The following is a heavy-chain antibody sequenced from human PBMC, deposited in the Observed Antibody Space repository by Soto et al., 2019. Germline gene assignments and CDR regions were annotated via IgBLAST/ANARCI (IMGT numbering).Heavy chain of an antibody. V-gene: IGHV3-30-3*01. D-gene: IGHD6-19*01. J-gene: IGHJ4*02. CDR1: GFTFSSYS. CDR3: ARVYSSLDYGIDY. CDR2: ISYDGSNK. Sequence: GGSPRLSCAASGFTFSSYSMHWVRQAPGKGLEWVAVISYDGSNKYFADSVKGRFTISRDNSKNTLYLQMNSLRPDDTAVYYCARVYSSLDYGIDYWGQGTLVTVSS.